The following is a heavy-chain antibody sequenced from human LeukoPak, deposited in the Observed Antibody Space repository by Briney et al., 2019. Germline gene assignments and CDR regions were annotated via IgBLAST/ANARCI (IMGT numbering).Heavy chain of an antibody. V-gene: IGHV3-49*03. CDR2: IRSKAYGGTT. CDR1: GFTFGDYA. J-gene: IGHJ4*02. D-gene: IGHD2-2*01. Sequence: PGGSLRLSCTASGFTFGDYAMSWFRQAPGKGLEWVGFIRSKAYGGTTEYAASVNGKFTISKDDSKSIAYMQMNSLKTVDTAVYYCTRYCSSTSCYPRDFDYWGQGTLVTVSS. CDR3: TRYCSSTSCYPRDFDY.